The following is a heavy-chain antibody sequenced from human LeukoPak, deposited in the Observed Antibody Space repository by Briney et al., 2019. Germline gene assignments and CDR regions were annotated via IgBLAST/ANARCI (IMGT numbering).Heavy chain of an antibody. J-gene: IGHJ4*02. CDR1: GYTFTSYY. V-gene: IGHV1-46*01. CDR2: INPSGGST. D-gene: IGHD2-2*01. Sequence: GASVKVSCKASGYTFTSYYMHWVRQAPGQGLEWMGIINPSGGSTSYAQKFQGRVTMTRDTSTSTAYMELSRLRSDDTAVYYCARVAWVPAARKHSQFDYWGQGTLVTVSS. CDR3: ARVAWVPAARKHSQFDY.